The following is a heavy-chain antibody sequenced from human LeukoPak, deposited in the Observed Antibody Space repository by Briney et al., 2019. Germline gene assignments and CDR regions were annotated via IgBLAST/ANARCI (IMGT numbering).Heavy chain of an antibody. CDR3: ARDSFYDSSGYYGWYFDL. CDR1: GGSISSSSYY. CDR2: IYYSGST. D-gene: IGHD3-22*01. Sequence: TLSLTCTVSGGSISSSSYYWGWIRQPPGKGLEWIGYIYYSGSTYYNPSLKSRVTISVDTSKNQFSLKLSSVTAADTAVYYCARDSFYDSSGYYGWYFDLWGRGTLVTVSS. J-gene: IGHJ2*01. V-gene: IGHV4-31*03.